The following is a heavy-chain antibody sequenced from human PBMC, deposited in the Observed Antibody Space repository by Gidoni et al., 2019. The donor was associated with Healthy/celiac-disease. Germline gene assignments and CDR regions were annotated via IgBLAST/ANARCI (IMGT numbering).Heavy chain of an antibody. J-gene: IGHJ6*02. CDR1: GFTFSSYG. CDR3: AKDMKYYGSGSWEDYYYYGMDV. CDR2: ISYDGSNK. Sequence: QVQLVESGGGVVQPGRSLRLSCAASGFTFSSYGMHWVRQAPGKGLEWVAVISYDGSNKYYADSVKGRFTISRDNSKNTLYLQMNSLRAEDTAVYYCAKDMKYYGSGSWEDYYYYGMDVWSQGTTVTVSS. V-gene: IGHV3-30*18. D-gene: IGHD3-10*01.